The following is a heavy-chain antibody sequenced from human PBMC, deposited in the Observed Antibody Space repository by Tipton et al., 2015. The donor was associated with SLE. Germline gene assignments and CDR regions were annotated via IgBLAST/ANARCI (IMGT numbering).Heavy chain of an antibody. D-gene: IGHD2-21*01. CDR1: GFTFSTYY. Sequence: LRLSCAASGFTFSTYYMSWVRQPPGKGLEWIGYIYYSGHTHFNPSLKSRVTISLDTSKTQFSLKLSSVTAADTAVYYCARDSRCGGECYDSGGQGTLVSVSS. V-gene: IGHV4-59*01. CDR2: IYYSGHT. J-gene: IGHJ4*02. CDR3: ARDSRCGGECYDS.